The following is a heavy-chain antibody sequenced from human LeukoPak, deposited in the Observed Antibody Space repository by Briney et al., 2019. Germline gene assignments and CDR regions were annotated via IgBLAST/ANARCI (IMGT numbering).Heavy chain of an antibody. CDR2: IKSKTDGGTT. J-gene: IGHJ4*02. CDR3: TTDPFTMLAYGTGSLGFDY. CDR1: GFTFSNAW. V-gene: IGHV3-15*01. D-gene: IGHD3-10*01. Sequence: GGSPRLSCAASGFTFSNAWMSWVRQAPGKGLEWVGRIKSKTDGGTTDYAAPVKGRFTISRDDSKNTLYLQMNSLKTEDTAVYYCTTDPFTMLAYGTGSLGFDYWGQGTLVTVSS.